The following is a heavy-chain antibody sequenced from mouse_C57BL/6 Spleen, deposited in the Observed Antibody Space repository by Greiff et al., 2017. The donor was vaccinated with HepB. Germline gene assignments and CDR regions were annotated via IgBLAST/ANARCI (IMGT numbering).Heavy chain of an antibody. D-gene: IGHD2-5*01. CDR3: ARQRDSNYGHWYFDV. CDR1: GFTFSSYG. CDR2: ISSGGSYT. Sequence: DVKLVESGGDLVKPGGSLKLSCAASGFTFSSYGMSWVRQTPDKRLEWVATISSGGSYTYYPDSVKGRFTISRDNAKNTLYLQMSSLKSEDTAMYYCARQRDSNYGHWYFDVWGTGTTVTVSS. J-gene: IGHJ1*03. V-gene: IGHV5-6*02.